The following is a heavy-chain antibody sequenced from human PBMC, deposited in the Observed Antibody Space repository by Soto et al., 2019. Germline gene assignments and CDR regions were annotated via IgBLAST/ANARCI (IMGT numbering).Heavy chain of an antibody. Sequence: GGSLRLSCAASGFIFRSSAMHWVRQAPGKGLEWVTVISYDGNNKYYADSVKGRFTISRDNSKNTLYLQMHSLRDEDTAVYYCARASGYGNAMGYFDYWGQGTLVTVSS. D-gene: IGHD5-18*01. V-gene: IGHV3-30-3*01. CDR3: ARASGYGNAMGYFDY. J-gene: IGHJ4*02. CDR1: GFIFRSSA. CDR2: ISYDGNNK.